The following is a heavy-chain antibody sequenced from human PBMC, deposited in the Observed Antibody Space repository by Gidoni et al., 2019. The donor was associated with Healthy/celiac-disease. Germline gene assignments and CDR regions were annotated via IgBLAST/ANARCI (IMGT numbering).Heavy chain of an antibody. CDR2: INHSGST. CDR3: AKGPASYYYYGMDV. V-gene: IGHV4-34*01. J-gene: IGHJ6*02. Sequence: QVQLQQWGAGLLKPSETLSLTCAVYGGSFSGYYWSWIRQPPGKGLEWIGEINHSGSTNYNPSLKSRVTISVDTSKNQFSLKLSSVTAADTAGYYCAKGPASYYYYGMDVWGQGTTVTVSS. CDR1: GGSFSGYY.